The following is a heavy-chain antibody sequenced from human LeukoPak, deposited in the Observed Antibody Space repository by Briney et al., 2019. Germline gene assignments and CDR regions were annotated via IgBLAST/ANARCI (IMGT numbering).Heavy chain of an antibody. CDR2: IKPDGSEE. V-gene: IGHV3-7*05. CDR1: GFSFSNYW. Sequence: GGSLRLSCAASGFSFSNYWMNWVRQAPGKGLEWVANIKPDGSEESYADSVKGRFTISRDNAKNSLYLQLNSLRAEDTAVYYCARVLTGYRDYWGQGTLVTVSS. D-gene: IGHD3-9*01. CDR3: ARVLTGYRDY. J-gene: IGHJ4*02.